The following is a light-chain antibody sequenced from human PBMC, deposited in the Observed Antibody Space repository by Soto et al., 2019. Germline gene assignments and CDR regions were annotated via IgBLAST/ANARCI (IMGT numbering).Light chain of an antibody. CDR1: QSLLNSNGYNY. CDR3: GQCLATPPT. V-gene: IGKV2-28*01. CDR2: LGS. Sequence: IVLTQSPLSLPVTPGEPASISCRSSQSLLNSNGYNYLDWYLQKPGQSPQVLIYLGSNRASGVPDRFSGRGSCTDFTLKISRVEAEDVGVYYCGQCLATPPTFGGGTKVEIK. J-gene: IGKJ4*01.